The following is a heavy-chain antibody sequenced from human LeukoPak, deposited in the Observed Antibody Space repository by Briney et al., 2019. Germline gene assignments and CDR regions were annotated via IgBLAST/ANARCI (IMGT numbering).Heavy chain of an antibody. CDR2: INNDGRST. V-gene: IGHV3-74*01. CDR3: ARDNEYCTGGTCRLDY. CDR1: GFTFSTYG. Sequence: PGGSLRLSCAASGFTFSTYGMSWVRQAPGKGLVWVSRINNDGRSTSYAGSVKGRFTISRDNAKNTLYLQMNSLRAEDTAVYYCARDNEYCTGGTCRLDYWGQGALVTVSS. D-gene: IGHD2-15*01. J-gene: IGHJ4*02.